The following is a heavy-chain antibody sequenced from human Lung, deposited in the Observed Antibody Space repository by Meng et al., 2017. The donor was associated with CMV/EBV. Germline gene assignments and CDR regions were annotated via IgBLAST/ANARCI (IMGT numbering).Heavy chain of an antibody. D-gene: IGHD5-12*01. Sequence: ASVXVSXQASGYTFTSYYMNWMRQAPGQGLEWMGIINPSGGSTSYAQKFQGRVTMTRDTSTSTVYMELSSLRSEDTAVYYCARKPVLGAMDYWGQGTLVNVSS. CDR2: INPSGGST. V-gene: IGHV1-46*01. CDR1: GYTFTSYY. J-gene: IGHJ4*02. CDR3: ARKPVLGAMDY.